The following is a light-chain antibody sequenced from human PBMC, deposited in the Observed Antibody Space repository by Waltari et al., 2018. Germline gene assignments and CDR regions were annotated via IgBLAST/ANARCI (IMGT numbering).Light chain of an antibody. Sequence: HSALTQPPSASGSPGQSVTISCTGPSSDVGGYDYVSWYQQHPGKAPKLIISEVTTRPSGVPDRFSGSKSGNTASLTVSGLQADDEADYYCSSFAGSNNYVFGTGTKVTVL. J-gene: IGLJ1*01. CDR2: EVT. V-gene: IGLV2-8*01. CDR1: SSDVGGYDY. CDR3: SSFAGSNNYV.